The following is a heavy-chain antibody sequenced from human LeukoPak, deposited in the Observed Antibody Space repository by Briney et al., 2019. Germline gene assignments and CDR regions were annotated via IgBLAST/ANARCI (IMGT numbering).Heavy chain of an antibody. D-gene: IGHD5-18*01. CDR3: AYSGYSCGFDY. J-gene: IGHJ4*02. CDR1: GYTFTSYY. Sequence: ASVKVSCKASGYTFTSYYMHWVRQAPGQGLEWMGIINPSGGSTSYAQKFQGRVTMTRDTSTSTVYMELSRRRSEDTAVYYCAYSGYSCGFDYWGQGTLVTVSS. V-gene: IGHV1-46*01. CDR2: INPSGGST.